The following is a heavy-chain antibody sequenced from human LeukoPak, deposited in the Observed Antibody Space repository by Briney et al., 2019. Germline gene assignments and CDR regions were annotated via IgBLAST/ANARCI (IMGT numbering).Heavy chain of an antibody. CDR2: IYYSGST. D-gene: IGHD3-22*01. CDR3: ARGTHYYDSSGYWVHNWFDP. CDR1: GGSISISSYY. J-gene: IGHJ5*02. Sequence: SETLSLTCTVSGGSISISSYYWGWIRQPPGKGLEGIGYIYYSGSTNYNPSLKSRVTISVDTSKNQFSLKLSSVTAADTAVYYCARGTHYYDSSGYWVHNWFDPWGQGTLVTVSS. V-gene: IGHV4-61*05.